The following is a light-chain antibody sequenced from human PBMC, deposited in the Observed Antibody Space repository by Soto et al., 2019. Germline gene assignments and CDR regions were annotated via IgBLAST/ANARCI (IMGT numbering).Light chain of an antibody. Sequence: IQMTQSPSTRSSSLGDRVTVTCRASQSVITWLAWYQQKQGKAPKLLIYDASSLESGVPSTFSGSGSGTECTITISSLKPDDGATYYCQQSYSTPPTFGQGTKVDIK. J-gene: IGKJ1*01. CDR3: QQSYSTPPT. CDR2: DAS. CDR1: QSVITW. V-gene: IGKV1-5*01.